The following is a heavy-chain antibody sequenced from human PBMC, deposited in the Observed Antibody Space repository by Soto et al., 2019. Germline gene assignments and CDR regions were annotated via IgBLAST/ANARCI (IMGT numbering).Heavy chain of an antibody. J-gene: IGHJ4*02. Sequence: ESGGGVVQPGRSLRLSCAASGFTFSSYGMHWVRQAPGKGLEWVAVISYDGSNKYYADSVKGRFTISRDNSKNTLYLQMNSLRAEDTAVYYCAKEGPPIVATMGYWGQGTLVTVSS. V-gene: IGHV3-30*18. D-gene: IGHD5-12*01. CDR1: GFTFSSYG. CDR2: ISYDGSNK. CDR3: AKEGPPIVATMGY.